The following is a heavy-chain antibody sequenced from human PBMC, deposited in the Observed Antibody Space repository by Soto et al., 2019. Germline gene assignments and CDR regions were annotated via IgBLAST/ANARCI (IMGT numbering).Heavy chain of an antibody. CDR2: ICYSGTT. J-gene: IGHJ3*02. D-gene: IGHD5-12*01. CDR3: ARDESATDAFDI. Sequence: QVQLQESGPGLVKPSQTLSLTCTVSGGSISSGGYYWSWIRQNPGKGLEWIGYICYSGTTNYNPSLKSRLTISVDTSKNQFSLKLNSMTAADTAVYYCARDESATDAFDIWGQGTMVTVSS. CDR1: GGSISSGGYY. V-gene: IGHV4-31*03.